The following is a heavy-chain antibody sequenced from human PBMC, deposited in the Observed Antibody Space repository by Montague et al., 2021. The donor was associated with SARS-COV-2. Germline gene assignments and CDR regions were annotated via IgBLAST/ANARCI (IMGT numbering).Heavy chain of an antibody. J-gene: IGHJ4*02. V-gene: IGHV2-5*01. Sequence: PALVKPTQTLTLTCTFSGFSLSIPNVGVAWIRQPPGKALEWLAVIYSNGDKRYSPSLQRRLTITKDTSRNQVVVSLTNVDPLDTATYYCAHLIRYYDIFTGIPFDDWGQGTQVTVSS. CDR3: AHLIRYYDIFTGIPFDD. CDR2: IYSNGDK. CDR1: GFSLSIPNVG. D-gene: IGHD3-9*01.